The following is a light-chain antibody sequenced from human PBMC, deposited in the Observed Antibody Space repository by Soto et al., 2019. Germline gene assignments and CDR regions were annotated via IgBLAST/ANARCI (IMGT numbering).Light chain of an antibody. Sequence: EIGLTQCPGTLSLSPGERATLSCRASKSISFTYLAWYQQKPGPAPRLLIYGASSRATGVPDRFSGSGSGTDFSLTVSRLEPEDFAVYYCQHTGTFGQGIKVDTK. CDR3: QHTGT. V-gene: IGKV3-20*01. CDR2: GAS. J-gene: IGKJ1*01. CDR1: KSISFTY.